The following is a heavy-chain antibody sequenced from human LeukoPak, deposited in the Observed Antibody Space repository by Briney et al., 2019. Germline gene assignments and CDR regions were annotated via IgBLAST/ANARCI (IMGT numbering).Heavy chain of an antibody. CDR1: GGSISTGSYF. CDR2: IYYSGST. CDR3: ARQGYSSGYYFDS. V-gene: IGHV4-39*01. Sequence: SETLSLTCTVSGGSISTGSYFWGGIRQPPGKGLEWIGSIYYSGSTYYSPSLKSRVTISVDTSRNQFSLELRTVTAANTAVYYCARQGYSSGYYFDSWGQGTLVTVSS. J-gene: IGHJ4*02. D-gene: IGHD5-18*01.